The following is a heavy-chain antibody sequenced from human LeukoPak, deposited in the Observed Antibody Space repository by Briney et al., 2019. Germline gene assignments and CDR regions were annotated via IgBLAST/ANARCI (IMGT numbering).Heavy chain of an antibody. D-gene: IGHD1-26*01. CDR3: ARDLGYSGDY. CDR2: ISYDGINK. V-gene: IGHV3-30-3*01. J-gene: IGHJ4*02. Sequence: GGSLRLSCAASGFTFSSYAMHWVRQAPGKGLEWVAVISYDGINKYYADSVKGRFTISRDNSKNTLYLQMNSLRDEDTAVYYCARDLGYSGDYWGQGTLVTVSS. CDR1: GFTFSSYA.